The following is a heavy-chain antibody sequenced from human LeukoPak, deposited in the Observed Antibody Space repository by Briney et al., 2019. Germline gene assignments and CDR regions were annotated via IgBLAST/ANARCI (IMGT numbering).Heavy chain of an antibody. J-gene: IGHJ3*02. CDR2: INHSGST. CDR3: ARVRSFITIFGVVISRTDAFDI. Sequence: SETLSLTCAVYGGSFSGYYWSWIRQPPGKGLEWIGEINHSGSTNYNPSLKSRVTISVDTSKNQFSLKLSSVTAADMAVYYCARVRSFITIFGVVISRTDAFDIWGQGTMVTVSS. V-gene: IGHV4-34*01. D-gene: IGHD3-3*01. CDR1: GGSFSGYY.